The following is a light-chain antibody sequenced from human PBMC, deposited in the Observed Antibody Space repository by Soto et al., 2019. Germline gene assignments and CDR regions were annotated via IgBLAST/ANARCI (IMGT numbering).Light chain of an antibody. CDR2: GTT. J-gene: IGLJ3*02. CDR3: GTWDSSLSAHWV. CDR1: SSNIGAGYD. V-gene: IGLV1-40*01. Sequence: QAVVTQPPSVSGAPGQRVTISCTGSSSNIGAGYDVHWYQQLPGTAPKLIIYGTTNRPSGVPDRFSGSKSGTSASLAITGLQAEDEADYYCGTWDSSLSAHWVFGGGTKLTVL.